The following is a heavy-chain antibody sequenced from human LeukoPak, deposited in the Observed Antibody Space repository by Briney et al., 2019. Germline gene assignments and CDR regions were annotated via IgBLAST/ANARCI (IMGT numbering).Heavy chain of an antibody. Sequence: GASVKVSCKASGFTFTRYYMHWVRQAPGQGLEWMGWINPNSGGTNYAQKFQGRVTMTRDTSISTAYMELSRLRSDDTAVYYCARECSGGSCHYYYGMDVWGQGSTVTVSS. V-gene: IGHV1-2*02. J-gene: IGHJ6*02. D-gene: IGHD2-15*01. CDR3: ARECSGGSCHYYYGMDV. CDR1: GFTFTRYY. CDR2: INPNSGGT.